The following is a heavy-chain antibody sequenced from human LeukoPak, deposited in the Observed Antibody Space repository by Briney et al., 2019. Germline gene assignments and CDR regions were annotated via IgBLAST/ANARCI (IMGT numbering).Heavy chain of an antibody. CDR3: ARDSSGWYGDAFDI. CDR2: IKQDGSEK. CDR1: GFTFSSYW. Sequence: PGGSLRLFCAASGFTFSSYWMSWVRQAPGKGLEWVANIKQDGSEKYYVDSVKGRFTISRDNAKNSLYLQMNSLRAEDTAVYYCARDSSGWYGDAFDIWGQGTMVTVSS. V-gene: IGHV3-7*01. J-gene: IGHJ3*02. D-gene: IGHD6-19*01.